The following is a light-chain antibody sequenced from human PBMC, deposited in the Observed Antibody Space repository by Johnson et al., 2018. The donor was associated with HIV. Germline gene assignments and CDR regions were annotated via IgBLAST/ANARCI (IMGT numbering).Light chain of an antibody. Sequence: QSVLTQPPSVSAAPGQKVTISCSGSSSNIGNNYVSWYQQLPGTAPKLLIYENNKRPSGIPDRFSGSKSGPSATLAITRLQHGEEADYYCGTWDSSLSALVFGTGTKVTVL. CDR2: ENN. CDR1: SSNIGNNY. V-gene: IGLV1-51*02. CDR3: GTWDSSLSALV. J-gene: IGLJ1*01.